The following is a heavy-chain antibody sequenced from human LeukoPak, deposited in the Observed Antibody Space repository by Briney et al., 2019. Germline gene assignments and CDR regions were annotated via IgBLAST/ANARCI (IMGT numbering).Heavy chain of an antibody. CDR2: VFHSGNT. D-gene: IGHD3-10*01. J-gene: IGHJ5*02. Sequence: SGTLSLTCTISGASVSSANWWTWVRQPPGKGLEWIGQVFHSGNTNYNPALESRVTVSVDKSKNQFSLRLSSVTAADTAVYYCARLFRGVIGGWFDPWGQGTLVTVSS. CDR1: GASVSSANW. V-gene: IGHV4-4*02. CDR3: ARLFRGVIGGWFDP.